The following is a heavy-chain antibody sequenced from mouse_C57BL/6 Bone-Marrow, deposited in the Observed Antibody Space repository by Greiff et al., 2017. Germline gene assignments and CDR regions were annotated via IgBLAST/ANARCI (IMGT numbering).Heavy chain of an antibody. D-gene: IGHD2-3*01. J-gene: IGHJ2*01. CDR1: GFSLTSYG. CDR3: ARKGMMDY. Sequence: QVQLKQSGPGLVQPSQSLSITCTVSGFSLTSYGVHWVRQSPGKGLEWLGVIWSGGSTDYNAAFISRLSISKDNSTSQVFFKMNSLQADDTAIYYCARKGMMDYWGQGTTLTVSS. CDR2: IWSGGST. V-gene: IGHV2-2*01.